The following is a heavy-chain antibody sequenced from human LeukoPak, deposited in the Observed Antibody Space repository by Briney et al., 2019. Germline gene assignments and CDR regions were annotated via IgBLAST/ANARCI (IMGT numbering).Heavy chain of an antibody. J-gene: IGHJ5*02. CDR2: ISSSSSYI. Sequence: PGGSLRLSCAASGFTFSSYSMNWVRQAPGKGLEWVSSISSSSSYIYYADSVKGRFTISRDNAKNSLYLQMNSLRAEDTSVYYCARDTGYTYGYGLDWFDPWGQGTLVTVSS. V-gene: IGHV3-21*03. D-gene: IGHD5-18*01. CDR3: ARDTGYTYGYGLDWFDP. CDR1: GFTFSSYS.